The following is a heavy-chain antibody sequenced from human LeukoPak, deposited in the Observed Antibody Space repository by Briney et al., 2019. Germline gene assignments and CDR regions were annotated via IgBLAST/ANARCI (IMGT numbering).Heavy chain of an antibody. J-gene: IGHJ1*01. V-gene: IGHV4-38-2*02. CDR1: GYSISSGYY. CDR3: ARTGYCSGGSCSGYFQH. D-gene: IGHD2-15*01. CDR2: IYHSGST. Sequence: SETLSLTCTVSGYSISSGYYWGWIRQPPGKGLEWIGSIYHSGSTYYNPSLKSRVTISVDTSKNHFSLKLSSVTAADTAVYYCARTGYCSGGSCSGYFQHWGQGTLVTVSS.